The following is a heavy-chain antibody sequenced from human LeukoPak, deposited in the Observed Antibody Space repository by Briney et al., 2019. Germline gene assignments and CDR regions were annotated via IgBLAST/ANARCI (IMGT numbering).Heavy chain of an antibody. V-gene: IGHV4-34*01. CDR3: ARLSRSINNYYDSSGYYHALDY. CDR2: INHSGST. D-gene: IGHD3-22*01. CDR1: GGSFSGYY. Sequence: PSETLSLTCAVYGGSFSGYYWSWIRQPPGKGLEWIGEINHSGSTNYNPSLKSRVTISVDTSKNQFSLKLSSVTAADTAVYYCARLSRSINNYYDSSGYYHALDYWGQGTLVTVSS. J-gene: IGHJ4*02.